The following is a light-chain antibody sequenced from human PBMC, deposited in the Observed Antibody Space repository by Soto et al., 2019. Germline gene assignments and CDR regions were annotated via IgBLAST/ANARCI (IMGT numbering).Light chain of an antibody. V-gene: IGLV2-14*01. CDR3: TSYTSSSTSCV. CDR2: EVS. J-gene: IGLJ1*01. CDR1: SSDVGGYNY. Sequence: QSVLTQPASVSGSPGQSITISCTGTSSDVGGYNYVSWYQQHPGKAPKLMVYEVSNRPSGVSNRLSGSKSGNTASLTISGLQAEDEADYYCTSYTSSSTSCVFGTGTKVTVL.